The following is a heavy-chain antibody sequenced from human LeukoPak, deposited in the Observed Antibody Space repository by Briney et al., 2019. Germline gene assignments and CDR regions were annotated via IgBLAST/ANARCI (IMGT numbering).Heavy chain of an antibody. V-gene: IGHV1-46*01. CDR2: INPSGGST. D-gene: IGHD1-26*01. CDR1: GYTFTSYY. Sequence: ASVKVSCKATGYTFTSYYMHWVRQAPGQGLEGMGIINPSGGSTSYAQKFQGRVTMTRDMSTSTVYMELSSLRSEDTAVYYCAREGVGATHSIFDYWGQGTLVTVSS. J-gene: IGHJ4*02. CDR3: AREGVGATHSIFDY.